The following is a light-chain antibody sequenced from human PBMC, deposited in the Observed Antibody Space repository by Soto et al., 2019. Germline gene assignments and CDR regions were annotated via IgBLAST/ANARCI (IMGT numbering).Light chain of an antibody. CDR2: AAS. J-gene: IGKJ5*01. V-gene: IGKV1-9*01. CDR1: QGISSF. CDR3: QQLYIFPLT. Sequence: DIHLTQSPSFLSVSVGARVTITCRASQGISSFLAWYQQKPGKAPNLLMYAASTLQRGVPSRFSGGESGTEYTLTISSLQPEDSATYYCQQLYIFPLTFGQGTRLEIK.